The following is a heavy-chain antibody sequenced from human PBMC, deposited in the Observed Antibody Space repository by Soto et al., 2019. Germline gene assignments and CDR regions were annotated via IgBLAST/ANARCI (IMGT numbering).Heavy chain of an antibody. V-gene: IGHV5-51*01. Sequence: GESLKISCKGSGYTFTAYWIGWVRQMPGKGLEWMGIIYPGDSDTRYSPSFQGQVTISADKSISTAYLQWSSLKASDTAMFYCARGGYSGNSKDPFYLWGPGTMVTVSS. CDR2: IYPGDSDT. J-gene: IGHJ3*01. CDR3: ARGGYSGNSKDPFYL. D-gene: IGHD6-25*01. CDR1: GYTFTAYW.